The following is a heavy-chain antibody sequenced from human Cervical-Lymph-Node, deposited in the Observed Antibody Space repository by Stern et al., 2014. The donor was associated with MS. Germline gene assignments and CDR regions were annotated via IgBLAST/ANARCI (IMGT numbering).Heavy chain of an antibody. Sequence: DQLVESGAEVKKTGASVKVSCKASGYTFTAYYMHWVRQAPGQGLEWMGLINPNSGGTNYAQKFQGRLTMTRDTSISTAYMELSSLRSDDTAVYYCARSIGRTIKGLRDWFDPWGPGTLVTVSS. CDR3: ARSIGRTIKGLRDWFDP. CDR2: INPNSGGT. D-gene: IGHD1/OR15-1a*01. V-gene: IGHV1-2*02. J-gene: IGHJ5*02. CDR1: GYTFTAYY.